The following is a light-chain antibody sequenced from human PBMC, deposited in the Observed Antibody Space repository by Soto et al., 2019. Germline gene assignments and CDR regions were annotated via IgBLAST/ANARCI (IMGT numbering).Light chain of an antibody. V-gene: IGKV3-15*01. CDR2: GAS. CDR1: QSISSN. J-gene: IGKJ3*01. CDR3: QQYNNWPFT. Sequence: EIVMTQSPATLSVSPGERATLSCRASQSISSNLAWYQQKPGQAPRLLISGASTRATGIPATFSRSGSGTEFTLTISSLQSEDFAVYYCQQYNNWPFTFGPGTKVDIK.